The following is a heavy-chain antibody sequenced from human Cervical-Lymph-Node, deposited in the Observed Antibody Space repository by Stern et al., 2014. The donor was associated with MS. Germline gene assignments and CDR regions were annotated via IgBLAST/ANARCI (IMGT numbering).Heavy chain of an antibody. CDR2: ISGYKGNQ. V-gene: IGHV1-18*01. CDR3: ASMGTNGIDV. Sequence: QLVQSGTEVKKPGASVKVSCKASGDTFGTYGVNWVRQAPGQGLEWLGWISGYKGNQNYAQRLQGRVTLTTGTSTTTAYMELRSVRSDDTAVYYCASMGTNGIDVWGQGTTVTVSS. CDR1: GDTFGTYG. D-gene: IGHD5-18*01. J-gene: IGHJ6*02.